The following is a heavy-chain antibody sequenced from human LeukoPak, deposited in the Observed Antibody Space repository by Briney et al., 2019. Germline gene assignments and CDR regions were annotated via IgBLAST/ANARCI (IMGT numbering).Heavy chain of an antibody. D-gene: IGHD2-15*01. CDR1: GFTFDDYA. CDR2: ISGSGSTT. V-gene: IGHV3-48*03. J-gene: IGHJ4*02. CDR3: ARGYCSGGSCHFDS. Sequence: GGSLRLSCAASGFTFDDYAMHWVRQAPGKGLEWISYISGSGSTTSFADSVRGRFTISRDNAKNSMFLQMNSLRAEDTAVYYCARGYCSGGSCHFDSWGQGTLVTVSS.